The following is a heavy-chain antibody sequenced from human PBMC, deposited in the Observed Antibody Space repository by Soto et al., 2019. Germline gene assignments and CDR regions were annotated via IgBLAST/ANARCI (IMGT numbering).Heavy chain of an antibody. CDR3: ARIELCPDQLPKYYYYYYGTDV. J-gene: IGHJ6*02. CDR1: GGGISGYL. CDR2: IIPIFGTA. D-gene: IGHD2-2*01. Sequence: SVKGSCKAAGGGISGYLISWVRQTPGQGLEWMGGIIPIFGTANYAQKFQGRVTITADESTSTAYMELSSLRSEDTAVYYCARIELCPDQLPKYYYYYYGTDVWGQGTTVPVSS. V-gene: IGHV1-69*13.